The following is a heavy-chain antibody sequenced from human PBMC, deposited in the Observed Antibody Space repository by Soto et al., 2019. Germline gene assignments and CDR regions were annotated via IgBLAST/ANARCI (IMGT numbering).Heavy chain of an antibody. J-gene: IGHJ4*02. CDR3: ARDTTYCSGGSCSPAYYFDY. CDR2: INYSGST. Sequence: QVQLQESGPGLVKPSETLSLTCTVSGGSVSSGSYYWSWIRQPPGKGLEWIGYINYSGSTNYNPSLKSRVTISVDTSKNQFSLKLSSVTAADTAVYYCARDTTYCSGGSCSPAYYFDYWGQGTLVTVSS. D-gene: IGHD2-15*01. V-gene: IGHV4-61*01. CDR1: GGSVSSGSYY.